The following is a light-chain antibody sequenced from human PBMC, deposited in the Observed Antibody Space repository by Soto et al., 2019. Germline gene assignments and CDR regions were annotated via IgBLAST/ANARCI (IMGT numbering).Light chain of an antibody. V-gene: IGKV3-15*01. J-gene: IGKJ3*01. CDR3: HQYNKWPYT. CDR1: QSVSGD. CDR2: AAS. Sequence: EVVMTQSPGTLSVSPGERATLSCRASQSVSGDLAWYQHKLGQAPRLLIYAASTRATGIPARFSGSGSGTDFTLTIGSLQSEDFAIYYCHQYNKWPYTFGPGTKVDIK.